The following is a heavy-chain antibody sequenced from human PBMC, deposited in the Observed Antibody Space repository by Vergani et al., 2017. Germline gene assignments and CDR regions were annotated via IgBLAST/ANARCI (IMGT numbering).Heavy chain of an antibody. CDR2: INHSGST. D-gene: IGHD5/OR15-5a*01. J-gene: IGHJ5*02. CDR3: ARGPWLVVTYSVYDTNWFDP. V-gene: IGHV4-34*01. CDR1: GGSFRGYY. Sequence: QVQLQQWGAGLLKPSETLSLTCAVYGGSFRGYYWSWIRQPPGKGLEWIGEINHSGSTNYNPSLKSRVTISVDTSKNQFSLKLSSVTAADTAVYYCARGPWLVVTYSVYDTNWFDPWGQGTLVTVSS.